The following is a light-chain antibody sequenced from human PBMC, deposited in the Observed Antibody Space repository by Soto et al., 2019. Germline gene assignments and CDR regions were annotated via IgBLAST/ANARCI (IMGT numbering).Light chain of an antibody. V-gene: IGLV1-40*01. Sequence: QSVLTQPPSVSGAPGQRVTISCTGSSSNIGAGYDVHWYQQLPGTAPKLLIYGNSNRPSGVPDRFSGSKSGTSASLAITGLQAEDEADYYSQSYDSSLSGSNVVFGGGTKLTV. CDR1: SSNIGAGYD. CDR2: GNS. CDR3: QSYDSSLSGSNVV. J-gene: IGLJ2*01.